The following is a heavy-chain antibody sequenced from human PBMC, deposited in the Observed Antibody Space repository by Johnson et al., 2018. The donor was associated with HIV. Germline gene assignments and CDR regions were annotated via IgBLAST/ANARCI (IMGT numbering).Heavy chain of an antibody. CDR3: AKDLGGYSSSWNNAFDI. CDR2: ISYDGSNK. CDR1: GFTFSSYG. J-gene: IGHJ3*02. Sequence: QMQLVESGGGVVQPGRSLRLSCAASGFTFSSYGMHWVRQAPGKGLEWVAVISYDGSNKYYADSVKGRFTISRDNSKNTLYLQMNSLRAEDTAVYYCAKDLGGYSSSWNNAFDICGQGTMVTVSS. V-gene: IGHV3-30*18. D-gene: IGHD6-13*01.